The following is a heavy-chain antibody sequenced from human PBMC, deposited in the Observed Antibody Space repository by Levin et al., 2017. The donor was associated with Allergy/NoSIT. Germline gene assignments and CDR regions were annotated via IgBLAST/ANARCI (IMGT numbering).Heavy chain of an antibody. V-gene: IGHV4-34*01. CDR2: INHSGST. D-gene: IGHD2-2*01. J-gene: IGHJ6*03. Sequence: SETLSLTFAVYGGSFSGYYWSWIRQPPGKGLEWIGEINHSGSTNYNPSLKSRVTISVDTSKNQFSLKLSSVTAADTAVYYCARGDIVVVPAANPMAGYYYYYMDVWGKGTTVTVSS. CDR3: ARGDIVVVPAANPMAGYYYYYMDV. CDR1: GGSFSGYY.